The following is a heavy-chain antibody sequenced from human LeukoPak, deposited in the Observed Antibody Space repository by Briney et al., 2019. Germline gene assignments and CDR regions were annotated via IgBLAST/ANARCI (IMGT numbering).Heavy chain of an antibody. CDR2: IYSGGST. CDR1: GFTVSSNY. CDR3: ARDRGSYAWDY. V-gene: IGHV3-66*02. D-gene: IGHD5-12*01. Sequence: GGSLRLSCAASGFTVSSNYMNWVRQAPGKGLEWVSVIYSGGSTYYADSVKGRFTISRDNSKNTLYLQMNSLRPEDTAVYYCARDRGSYAWDYWGQATLVTVSS. J-gene: IGHJ4*02.